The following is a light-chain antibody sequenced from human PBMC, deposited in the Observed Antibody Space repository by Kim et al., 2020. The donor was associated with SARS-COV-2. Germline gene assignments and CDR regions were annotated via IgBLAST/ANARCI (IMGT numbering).Light chain of an antibody. CDR2: DAI. V-gene: IGKV3-11*01. Sequence: EIVLTQSPVTLSLSPGESAALSCRASQTVTSDLAWYQQKPGQPPRLLIFDAINRASGIPARFSGSGSGTDFTLTISSLGPEDVAVYYCLQRWRWPLTVGGGTKVDIK. CDR3: LQRWRWPLT. J-gene: IGKJ4*01. CDR1: QTVTSD.